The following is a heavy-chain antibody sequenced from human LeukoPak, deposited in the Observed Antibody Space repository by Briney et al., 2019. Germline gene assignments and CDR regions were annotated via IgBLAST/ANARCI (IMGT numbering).Heavy chain of an antibody. CDR1: GGTFSSYA. J-gene: IGHJ4*02. CDR3: ATYCSSTSCYVYFDY. CDR2: IIPIFGTA. Sequence: ASVKVSCKASGGTFSSYAISWVRQAPGQGLEWMGGIIPIFGTANYAQKFQGRVTITADKSTSTAYMELSSLRSEDTVVYYCATYCSSTSCYVYFDYWGQGTLVTVSS. D-gene: IGHD2-2*01. V-gene: IGHV1-69*06.